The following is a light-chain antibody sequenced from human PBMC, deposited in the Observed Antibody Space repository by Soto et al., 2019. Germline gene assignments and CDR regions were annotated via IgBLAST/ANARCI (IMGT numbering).Light chain of an antibody. CDR2: EVT. V-gene: IGLV2-14*01. J-gene: IGLJ1*01. CDR3: SSYTSSTTHYV. CDR1: SRDVGGYNY. Sequence: QSALTQPASVSGSPGQSITISCPGTSRDVGGYNYVSWYQQHPGKAPKLMIYEVTNRPSGVSYRFSGSKSGNTASLTISGLQAEDEADYYCSSYTSSTTHYVFGTGTKLTVL.